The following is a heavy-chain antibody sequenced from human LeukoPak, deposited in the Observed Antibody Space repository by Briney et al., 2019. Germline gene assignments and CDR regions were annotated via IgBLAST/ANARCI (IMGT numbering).Heavy chain of an antibody. D-gene: IGHD1-1*01. J-gene: IGHJ5*02. V-gene: IGHV3-30*03. CDR3: VRGNGNVGGRLDP. Sequence: GGSLRLSCAGSGYTFSSFGMQWVRQAPGKGLEWVAVISDDGGNEHYADSVRGRFTISRDDSKNTLYLQMTGLRVDDTAIYYCVRGNGNVGGRLDPWGQGAWVIVSS. CDR1: GYTFSSFG. CDR2: ISDDGGNE.